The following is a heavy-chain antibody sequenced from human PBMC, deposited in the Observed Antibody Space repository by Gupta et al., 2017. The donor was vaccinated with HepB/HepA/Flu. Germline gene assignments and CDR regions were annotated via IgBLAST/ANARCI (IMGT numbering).Heavy chain of an antibody. Sequence: EVQLVESGGGLVQPGRSLRLSCAASGFTFDDYAMHWVRQAPGKGLEWVSGISWNSGSIGYADSVKGRFTISRDNAKNSLYLQMNSLRAEDTALYYCAKVEASRSWFGESSTGYYFDYWGQGTLVTVSS. CDR3: AKVEASRSWFGESSTGYYFDY. J-gene: IGHJ4*02. D-gene: IGHD3-10*01. V-gene: IGHV3-9*01. CDR2: ISWNSGSI. CDR1: GFTFDDYA.